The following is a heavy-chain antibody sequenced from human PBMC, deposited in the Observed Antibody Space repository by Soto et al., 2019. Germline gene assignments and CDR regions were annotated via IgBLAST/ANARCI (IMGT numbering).Heavy chain of an antibody. Sequence: QVQLQESGPGLVKPSETLSLTCTVSGDSISSYYWSWIRQPPGKGLEWIGYVSYSGSTNYNHSLRSRLTISLDTSKNQFSLKLSSVTAADTAVYYCAREGLITGTTYYYYGMDVWGQGTTVTVSS. D-gene: IGHD1-7*01. CDR2: VSYSGST. V-gene: IGHV4-59*01. CDR1: GDSISSYY. J-gene: IGHJ6*02. CDR3: AREGLITGTTYYYYGMDV.